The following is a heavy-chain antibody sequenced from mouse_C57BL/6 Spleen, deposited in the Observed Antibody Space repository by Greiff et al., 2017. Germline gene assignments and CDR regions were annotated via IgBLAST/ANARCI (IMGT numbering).Heavy chain of an antibody. J-gene: IGHJ2*01. Sequence: VQLQQSGPELVKPGASVKISCKASGYTFTDYYMNWVKQSHGKSLEWIGDINPNNGGTSYNQKFKGKATLTVDKSSSTAYMELRSLTSEDSAVYYCACYYGSTLGSFDYWGQGTTLTVSS. V-gene: IGHV1-26*01. CDR2: INPNNGGT. D-gene: IGHD1-1*01. CDR1: GYTFTDYY. CDR3: ACYYGSTLGSFDY.